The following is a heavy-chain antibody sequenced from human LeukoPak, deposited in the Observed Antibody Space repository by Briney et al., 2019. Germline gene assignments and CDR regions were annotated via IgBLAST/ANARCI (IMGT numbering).Heavy chain of an antibody. V-gene: IGHV3-30*18. CDR1: GFIFSTYA. Sequence: GGSQRLSCAASGFIFSTYAMHWVRQAPGKGLEWVAVISYDGSNKYADSVKGRFTISRDNSKNTLYLQMNSLRGEDTAVYYCAKDWFQSGRSLPDSSGGGTMVTVSS. CDR2: ISYDGSNK. D-gene: IGHD1-26*01. J-gene: IGHJ5*01. CDR3: AKDWFQSGRSLPDS.